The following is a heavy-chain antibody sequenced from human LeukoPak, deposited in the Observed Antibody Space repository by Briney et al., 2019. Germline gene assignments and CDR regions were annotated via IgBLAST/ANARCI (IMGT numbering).Heavy chain of an antibody. Sequence: SGPTLVKPTKILTLTCTLSGFSLSTSGVGVGWIRQPPGKALEWLALIYWDDDKRYSPSLKSRLTITKDTSKNQVVLTMTNMDPVDTATYCCANRRERWLRDAFDIWGQGTMVTVSS. CDR3: ANRRERWLRDAFDI. V-gene: IGHV2-5*02. J-gene: IGHJ3*02. D-gene: IGHD5-24*01. CDR1: GFSLSTSGVG. CDR2: IYWDDDK.